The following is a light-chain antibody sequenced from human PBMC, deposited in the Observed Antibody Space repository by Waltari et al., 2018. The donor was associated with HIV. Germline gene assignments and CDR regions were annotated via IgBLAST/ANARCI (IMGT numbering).Light chain of an antibody. J-gene: IGKJ1*01. CDR1: KNIKTNY. CDR2: DAS. V-gene: IGKV3D-20*01. Sequence: DIVLTHSPSTLSLSPGERVTLSCEPRKNIKTNYLAWYEQKGGLAPRLVIYDASRRGSGIPDRFSGSGSGTDFTLTISSLQSEDSALYACQQYYKWFRTFGQGTKVEV. CDR3: QQYYKWFRT.